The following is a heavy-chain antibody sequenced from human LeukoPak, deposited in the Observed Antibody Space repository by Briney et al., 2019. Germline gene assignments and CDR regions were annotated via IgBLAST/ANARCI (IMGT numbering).Heavy chain of an antibody. Sequence: GGSLRLSCAASGFTFNNYWMSWVRQAPGKGLEWVANIKPDGSEKYYVDSVKGRFTIARDNAKNSLYLQMNSLRAEDTAVYYCARGSRIVWGQGTLVTVSS. V-gene: IGHV3-7*01. CDR3: ARGSRIV. CDR2: IKPDGSEK. J-gene: IGHJ4*02. CDR1: GFTFNNYW. D-gene: IGHD1-26*01.